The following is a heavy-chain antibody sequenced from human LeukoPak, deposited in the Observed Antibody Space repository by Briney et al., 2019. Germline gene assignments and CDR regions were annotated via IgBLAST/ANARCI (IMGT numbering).Heavy chain of an antibody. J-gene: IGHJ4*02. CDR3: ARSPDILTGENFDY. Sequence: ASVKVSCKASGYIFGDYYIHWVRQAPGQGLEYMGWINPNGGGPNYAQRFKGRVTLTKDTSINTVYMEMTGLTSDDTAVYYCARSPDILTGENFDYWGQGTLVTVSS. V-gene: IGHV1-2*02. CDR1: GYIFGDYY. CDR2: INPNGGGP. D-gene: IGHD3-9*01.